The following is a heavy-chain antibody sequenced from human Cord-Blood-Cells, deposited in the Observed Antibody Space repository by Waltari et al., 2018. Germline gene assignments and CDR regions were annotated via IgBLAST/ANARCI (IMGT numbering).Heavy chain of an antibody. V-gene: IGHV3-7*01. CDR2: IKQDGSEK. D-gene: IGHD6-13*01. J-gene: IGHJ4*02. CDR3: ARTYSSSWYY. Sequence: EVQLVESGGGLVQPGGSLRLSCAASGFTFSSYWMSWVRQAPGKGLELVANIKQDGSEKYYVESVKGRFTISRDNAKKSLYLQMNSLRGEGKAVYYCARTYSSSWYYWGQGTLVTVSS. CDR1: GFTFSSYW.